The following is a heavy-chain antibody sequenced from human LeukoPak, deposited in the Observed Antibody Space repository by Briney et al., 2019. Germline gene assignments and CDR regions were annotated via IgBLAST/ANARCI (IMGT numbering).Heavy chain of an antibody. D-gene: IGHD1-26*01. V-gene: IGHV1-46*01. CDR1: GYTFTSYY. Sequence: ASVTVSCKASGYTFTSYYMHWVRQAPGQGLEWMGIINPSGGSTSYAQKFQGRVTMTRDMSTSTAYMELRSLRPDDTAVYYCARDRVLWELLSYDAFDIWGQGTMVTVSS. J-gene: IGHJ3*02. CDR2: INPSGGST. CDR3: ARDRVLWELLSYDAFDI.